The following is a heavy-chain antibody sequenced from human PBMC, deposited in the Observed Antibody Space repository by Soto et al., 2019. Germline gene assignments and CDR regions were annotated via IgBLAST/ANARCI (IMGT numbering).Heavy chain of an antibody. Sequence: QVQLVESGGGVVQPGRSLRLSCAASGFTFSSYGMHWVRQAPGKGLEWVAVISYDGSNKYYADSVKGRFTISRDNSKNTLYLQMNSLRAEDTAVYYCAKVTGYSYADPNYFGMDVWGQGTTVTVSS. CDR2: ISYDGSNK. CDR1: GFTFSSYG. D-gene: IGHD5-18*01. CDR3: AKVTGYSYADPNYFGMDV. J-gene: IGHJ6*02. V-gene: IGHV3-30*18.